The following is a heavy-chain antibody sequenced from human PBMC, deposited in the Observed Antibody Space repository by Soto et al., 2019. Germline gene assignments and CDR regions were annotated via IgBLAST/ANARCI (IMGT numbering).Heavy chain of an antibody. D-gene: IGHD2-21*01. CDR1: GYSFTSYW. CDR3: ARGRTQRVITSDAFDI. J-gene: IGHJ3*02. V-gene: IGHV5-51*01. CDR2: IYPGDSDT. Sequence: GESLKISCKGSGYSFTSYWIGWVRQMPGKGLEWMGIIYPGDSDTRYSPSFQGQVTISADKSISTAYLQWSSLKASDTAMYYCARGRTQRVITSDAFDIWGQGTMVTVSS.